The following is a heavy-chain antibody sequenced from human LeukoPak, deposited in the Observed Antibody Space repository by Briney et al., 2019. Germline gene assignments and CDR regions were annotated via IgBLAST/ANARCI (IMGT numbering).Heavy chain of an antibody. CDR3: AKVVGAVAAAGTLFDY. D-gene: IGHD6-13*01. J-gene: IGHJ4*02. V-gene: IGHV3-23*01. Sequence: GGSLRLSCAASGFTFSSYAMSWVRQAPGKGLEWVSAISGSGGSTYYADSVKGRFTISRDNSKNTLYLQMNSLRAEDTAVYYCAKVVGAVAAAGTLFDYWGQGTLVTVSS. CDR2: ISGSGGST. CDR1: GFTFSSYA.